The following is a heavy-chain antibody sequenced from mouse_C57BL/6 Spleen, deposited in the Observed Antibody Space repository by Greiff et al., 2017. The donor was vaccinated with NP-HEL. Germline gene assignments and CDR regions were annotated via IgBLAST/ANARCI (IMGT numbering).Heavy chain of an antibody. CDR3: ARGDSSVYAMDY. CDR1: GYTFTSYW. D-gene: IGHD3-2*01. V-gene: IGHV1-55*01. Sequence: QVQLKQPGAELVKPGASVKMSCKASGYTFTSYWITWVKQRPGQGLEWIGDIYPGSGSTNYNEKFKSKATLTVDTSSSTAYMQLSSLTSEDSAVYYCARGDSSVYAMDYWGQGTSVTVSS. CDR2: IYPGSGST. J-gene: IGHJ4*01.